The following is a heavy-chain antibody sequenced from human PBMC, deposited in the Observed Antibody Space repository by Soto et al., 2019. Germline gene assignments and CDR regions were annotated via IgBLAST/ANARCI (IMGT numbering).Heavy chain of an antibody. D-gene: IGHD3-22*01. Sequence: PGGSLRLSCTGSGFTFNSLSLHWVRQAPGKGLEWVANIKQDGSEKYYVDSVKGRFTISRDNAKNSLYLQMNSLRAEDTAVYYCARDSGLEEKDNSGYYNNWFDPWGQGTLVTVSS. V-gene: IGHV3-7*04. CDR3: ARDSGLEEKDNSGYYNNWFDP. J-gene: IGHJ5*02. CDR2: IKQDGSEK. CDR1: GFTFNSLS.